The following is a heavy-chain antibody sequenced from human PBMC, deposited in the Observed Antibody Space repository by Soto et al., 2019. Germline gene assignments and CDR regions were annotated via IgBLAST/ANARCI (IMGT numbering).Heavy chain of an antibody. V-gene: IGHV4-39*01. CDR3: ARHKDCSGGSCNAVGYYYGLDV. Sequence: SETLSLTCTVSGGSISSSSYHWGWIRQPPGKGLEWIGSIYRSGTTYYNPPLKSRVTISVDTSKNQFSLRLSSVTAADTAVYYCARHKDCSGGSCNAVGYYYGLDVWGQGTTVTVSS. J-gene: IGHJ6*02. D-gene: IGHD2-15*01. CDR1: GGSISSSSYH. CDR2: IYRSGTT.